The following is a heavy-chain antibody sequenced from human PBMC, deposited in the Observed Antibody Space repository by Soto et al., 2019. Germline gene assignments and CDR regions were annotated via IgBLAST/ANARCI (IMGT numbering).Heavy chain of an antibody. J-gene: IGHJ4*01. CDR2: IDGDGTTT. D-gene: IGHD1-1*01. Sequence: VQLVESGGGLVQPGGSLRLSCAASGFALSTSRMHWVRQAPGEGLVWVSHIDGDGTTTNYADSVKGRFTISRDHAMNIGYLQMNSLRADDTAMYYCARDPRGNWNPNFDYWGHGTLVTVSS. CDR3: ARDPRGNWNPNFDY. V-gene: IGHV3-74*01. CDR1: GFALSTSR.